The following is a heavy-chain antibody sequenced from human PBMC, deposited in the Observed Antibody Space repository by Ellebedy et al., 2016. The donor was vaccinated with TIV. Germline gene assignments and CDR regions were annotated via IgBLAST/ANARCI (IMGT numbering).Heavy chain of an antibody. D-gene: IGHD3-16*01. J-gene: IGHJ4*02. CDR3: VREYYATPDY. CDR2: IGVGGIYT. CDR1: GFPFSGYY. Sequence: GGSLRLXCATSGFPFSGYYMSWIRQAPGKGLEWTSYIGVGGIYTDYADSVRGRFTISRDDAKNSLYLQMNNLRAEDTAIYFCVREYYATPDYWGQGTLVTVSS. V-gene: IGHV3-11*05.